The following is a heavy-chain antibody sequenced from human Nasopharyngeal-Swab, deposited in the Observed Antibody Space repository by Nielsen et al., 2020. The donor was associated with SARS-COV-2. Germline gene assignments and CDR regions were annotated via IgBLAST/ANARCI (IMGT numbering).Heavy chain of an antibody. CDR2: ISGSGGST. D-gene: IGHD5-18*01. Sequence: GESLKISCAASGFTFSSDAMSWVGQAPGKGLEWVSAISGSGGSTYYADSVKGRFTISRDNSKNTLYLQMNSLRAEDTAVYYCAKAGGYSSAVAFDIWGQGTMVTVSS. CDR1: GFTFSSDA. CDR3: AKAGGYSSAVAFDI. V-gene: IGHV3-23*01. J-gene: IGHJ3*02.